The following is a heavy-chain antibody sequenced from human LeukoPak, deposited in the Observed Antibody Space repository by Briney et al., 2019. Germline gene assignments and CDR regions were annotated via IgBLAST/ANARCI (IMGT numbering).Heavy chain of an antibody. J-gene: IGHJ4*02. D-gene: IGHD1-26*01. CDR1: GFIFSNYG. CDR2: IRYDGSYK. Sequence: GGSLRLSCAASGFIFSNYGMHWVRQAPGKGLEWVAFIRYDGSYKYYGDFVKGRITISRDNSRSTLWLQMNSLRAEDTAVYYCARGATYAYYQDYWGQGTLVTVSS. V-gene: IGHV3-30*02. CDR3: ARGATYAYYQDY.